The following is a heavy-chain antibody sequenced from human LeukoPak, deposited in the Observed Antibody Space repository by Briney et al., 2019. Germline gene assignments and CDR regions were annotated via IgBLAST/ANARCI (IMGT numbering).Heavy chain of an antibody. CDR1: GGSFSSSNYY. D-gene: IGHD4-17*01. J-gene: IGHJ5*02. CDR2: VYYSGST. Sequence: SETLSLTCTVSGGSFSSSNYYWGWIRQPPGKGLEWIGSVYYSGSTYSNPSLKSRITIYVDKSKNQFSLRLSSVTAADTGIYYCARRDYGAPRWFDPWGQGTLVTVSS. V-gene: IGHV4-39*01. CDR3: ARRDYGAPRWFDP.